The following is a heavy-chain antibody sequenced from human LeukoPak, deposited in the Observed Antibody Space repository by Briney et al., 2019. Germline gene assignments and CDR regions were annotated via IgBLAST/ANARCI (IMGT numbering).Heavy chain of an antibody. J-gene: IGHJ4*02. V-gene: IGHV4-39*01. CDR3: ATDPIFDY. Sequence: PSETLSLTCTVSGGSISSSSYYWGWIRQPPGKGPEWIGSIYYSGSTYYNPSLKSRVTISVDTSKNQFSLKLSSVTAADTAVYYCATDPIFDYWGQGTLVTVSS. CDR1: GGSISSSSYY. CDR2: IYYSGST.